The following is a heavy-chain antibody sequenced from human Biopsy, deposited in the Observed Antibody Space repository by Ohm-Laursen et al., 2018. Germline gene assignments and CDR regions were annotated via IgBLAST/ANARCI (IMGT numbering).Heavy chain of an antibody. CDR2: ISYTGST. D-gene: IGHD1-20*01. V-gene: IGHV4-39*01. Sequence: SQTLSLTCTVSGGFISSSSYYWGWIRQPPGKGLEWIGSISYTGSTHDNPSLTSRVTISVDTSKNQFSLKLNSVTAADTAVYYCARAGTAINGNSLGFDPWGQGTLVTVSS. CDR3: ARAGTAINGNSLGFDP. J-gene: IGHJ5*02. CDR1: GGFISSSSYY.